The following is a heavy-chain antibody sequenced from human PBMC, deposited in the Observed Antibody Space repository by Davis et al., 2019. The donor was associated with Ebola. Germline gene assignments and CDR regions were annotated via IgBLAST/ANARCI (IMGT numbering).Heavy chain of an antibody. CDR1: GGSISIYY. CDR3: ARFPRRTYNWYFDL. CDR2: IHTTGST. V-gene: IGHV4-4*07. J-gene: IGHJ2*01. D-gene: IGHD1-14*01. Sequence: PSETLSLTCTVSGGSISIYYWSWIRQPAGKGLEWIGRIHTTGSTNYNPSLKSRVTISVDTSTNQFSLKLTALTAADTAVYYCARFPRRTYNWYFDLWSPGTLGTVSP.